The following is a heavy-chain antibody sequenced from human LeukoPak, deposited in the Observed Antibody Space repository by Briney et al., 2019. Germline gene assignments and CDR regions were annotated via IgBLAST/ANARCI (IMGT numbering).Heavy chain of an antibody. CDR2: IIPIFGTA. CDR3: ARERPPGDSSNWFLEGYFDI. CDR1: GGTLSSYA. J-gene: IGHJ4*02. V-gene: IGHV1-69*05. D-gene: IGHD6-13*01. Sequence: SVKVSCKASGGTLSSYAITWVRQAPGQGLEWMGRIIPIFGTANYAQKFQGRVTITTDESTSTAYMELSTLRSDDTAVYYCARERPPGDSSNWFLEGYFDIWGQGTLVTVSS.